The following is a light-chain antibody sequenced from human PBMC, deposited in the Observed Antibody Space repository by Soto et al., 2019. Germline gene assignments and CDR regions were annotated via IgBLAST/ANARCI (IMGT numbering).Light chain of an antibody. J-gene: IGKJ1*01. V-gene: IGKV1-5*01. CDR1: QSISSW. Sequence: DIQMTQSPSTLSASVGDRVTITCRASQSISSWLAWYQQTPGKAPKLLIYDASSLESGVPSRFSGSGSGTEFTLTISSLQPDYFATYYCQQYNSYSPWAFGQGTKVEIK. CDR2: DAS. CDR3: QQYNSYSPWA.